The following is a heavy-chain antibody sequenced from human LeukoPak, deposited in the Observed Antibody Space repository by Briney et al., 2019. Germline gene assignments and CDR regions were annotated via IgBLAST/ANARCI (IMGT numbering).Heavy chain of an antibody. CDR2: IYHSGSI. Sequence: SQTLSLTCTVSGGSISSGGYYWSWIRQPPGKGLEWIGYIYHSGSIYYNPSLKSRVTISVDTSKNQFSLKLTSLTAADTAVYYCAREGQQLVPPLDYWGQGTLVTVSS. V-gene: IGHV4-30-2*01. CDR1: GGSISSGGYY. J-gene: IGHJ4*02. D-gene: IGHD6-6*01. CDR3: AREGQQLVPPLDY.